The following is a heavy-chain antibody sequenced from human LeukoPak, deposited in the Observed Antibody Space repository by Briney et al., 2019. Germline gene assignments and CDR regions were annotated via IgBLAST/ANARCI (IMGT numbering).Heavy chain of an antibody. CDR2: VNHSGST. V-gene: IGHV4-34*01. J-gene: IGHJ4*02. CDR1: GGSFSGYY. CDR3: ARGGSKAAALIYFDY. Sequence: SETLSLTCAVYGGSFSGYYWSWIRQPPGKGLEWIGEVNHSGSTNYNPSLKSRVTISVDTSKNQFSLKLSSVTAADTAVYYCARGGSKAAALIYFDYWGQGTLVTVSS. D-gene: IGHD6-13*01.